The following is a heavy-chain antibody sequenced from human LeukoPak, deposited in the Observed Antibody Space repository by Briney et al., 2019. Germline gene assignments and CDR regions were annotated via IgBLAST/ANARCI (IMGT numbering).Heavy chain of an antibody. J-gene: IGHJ4*02. V-gene: IGHV5-51*01. Sequence: KVSCKASGYTFTSYWIGWVRQMPGKGLEWMGIIYPGDSDTRYSPSFQGQVTISADKSISTAYLQWSSLKASDTAMYYCARHSGTYYYDSSGYFPDYWGQGTLVTVSS. CDR3: ARHSGTYYYDSSGYFPDY. D-gene: IGHD3-22*01. CDR1: GYTFTSYW. CDR2: IYPGDSDT.